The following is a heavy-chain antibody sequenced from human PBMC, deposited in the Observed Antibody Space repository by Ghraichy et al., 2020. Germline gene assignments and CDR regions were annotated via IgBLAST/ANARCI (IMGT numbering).Heavy chain of an antibody. V-gene: IGHV4-61*01. J-gene: IGHJ6*03. D-gene: IGHD3-22*01. CDR1: GGSVSSGSYY. CDR2: IYYSGST. CDR3: ARESEYYYDSSGYYYHYYYYMDV. Sequence: SETLSLTCTVSGGSVSSGSYYWSWIRQPPGKGLEWIGYIYYSGSTNYNPSLKSRVTISVDTSKNQFSLKLSSVTAADTAVYYCARESEYYYDSSGYYYHYYYYMDVWGKGTTVTVSS.